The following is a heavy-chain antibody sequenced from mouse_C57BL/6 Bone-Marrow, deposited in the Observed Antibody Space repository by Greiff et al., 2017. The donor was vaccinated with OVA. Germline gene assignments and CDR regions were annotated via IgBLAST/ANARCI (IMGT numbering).Heavy chain of an antibody. Sequence: DVKLVESGGGLVQPGGSLRLSCATSGFTFSDFYMEWVRQPPGKRLEWIAASRNKANDYTTEYSASVKGRFIVSRDTSQSILYLQMNALRAEDTAMYYCARDNWDWYFDVWGAGTTVTVSS. CDR3: ARDNWDWYFDV. V-gene: IGHV7-1*02. J-gene: IGHJ1*01. CDR1: GFTFSDFY. CDR2: SRNKANDYTT. D-gene: IGHD4-1*01.